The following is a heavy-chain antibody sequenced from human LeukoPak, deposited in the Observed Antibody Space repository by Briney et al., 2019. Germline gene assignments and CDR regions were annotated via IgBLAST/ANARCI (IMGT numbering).Heavy chain of an antibody. V-gene: IGHV4-39*01. CDR2: IYYSGTT. Sequence: SATQSPTCTVSGDSIANSVYCWSWVRQPPGEGLEWIAPIYYSGTTYDNAPLKSRVTISVDTPKNQFSLKLSSVTAADPAVYYCARGARTPSGYGSRAAGRANWFDPWGQGTLGTVSS. CDR1: GDSIANSVYC. CDR3: ARGARTPSGYGSRAAGRANWFDP. J-gene: IGHJ5*02. D-gene: IGHD5-12*01.